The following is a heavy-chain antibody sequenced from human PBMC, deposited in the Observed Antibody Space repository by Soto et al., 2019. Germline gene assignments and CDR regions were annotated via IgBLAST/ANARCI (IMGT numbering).Heavy chain of an antibody. CDR3: ARGLPRSHTAMVTQPRQRFYYYAMDL. D-gene: IGHD5-18*01. CDR1: GGSFSGYY. V-gene: IGHV4-34*01. CDR2: INHSGST. Sequence: SETLSLTCAVYGGSFSGYYWSWIRQPPGKGLEWIGEINHSGSTNYNPSLKSRVTISVDTSKNQFSLKLSSVTAADTAVYYCARGLPRSHTAMVTQPRQRFYYYAMDLWGQGTTVTVS. J-gene: IGHJ6*02.